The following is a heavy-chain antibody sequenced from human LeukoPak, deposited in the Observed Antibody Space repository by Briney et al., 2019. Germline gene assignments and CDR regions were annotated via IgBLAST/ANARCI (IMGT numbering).Heavy chain of an antibody. CDR2: IYYSGST. CDR3: ARDPVVDYYYYYMDV. Sequence: KPSETLSLTCTVSGYSISSGYYWGWIRQPPGKGLEWIGYIYYSGSTYYNPSLKSRVTISVDTSKNQFSLKLSSVTAADTAVYYCARDPVVDYYYYYMDVWGKGTTVTVSS. V-gene: IGHV4-38-2*02. CDR1: GYSISSGYY. D-gene: IGHD2-15*01. J-gene: IGHJ6*03.